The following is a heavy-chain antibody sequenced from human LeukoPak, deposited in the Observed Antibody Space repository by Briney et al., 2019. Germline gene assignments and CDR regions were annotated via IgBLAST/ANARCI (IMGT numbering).Heavy chain of an antibody. Sequence: ASVKVSCKASGYTLTSYYMHWVRQAPGQGLEWMGIINPSGGSTSYAQKFQGRVTMTRDTSTSTVYMELSSLRSEDTAVYYCARGYCSSTSCRFLFDYWGQGTLVTVSS. V-gene: IGHV1-46*01. D-gene: IGHD2-2*01. J-gene: IGHJ4*02. CDR1: GYTLTSYY. CDR3: ARGYCSSTSCRFLFDY. CDR2: INPSGGST.